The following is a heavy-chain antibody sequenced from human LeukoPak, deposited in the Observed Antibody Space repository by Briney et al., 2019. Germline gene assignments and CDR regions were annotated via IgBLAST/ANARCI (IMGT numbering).Heavy chain of an antibody. Sequence: GTSVKVSCKASGFTFHTSAMQWVRQARGQRLEWIGWIVLGSGNTVYSHKFHDRVIITRDMSTSTVYMELDSLGSEDTAVHYCAAQRGASLHDFWSTRLFDPWGQGTLVTVSS. CDR2: IVLGSGNT. J-gene: IGHJ5*02. D-gene: IGHD3-3*01. CDR1: GFTFHTSA. CDR3: AAQRGASLHDFWSTRLFDP. V-gene: IGHV1-58*02.